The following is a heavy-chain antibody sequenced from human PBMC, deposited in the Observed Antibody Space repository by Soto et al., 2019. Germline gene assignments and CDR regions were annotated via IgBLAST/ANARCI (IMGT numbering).Heavy chain of an antibody. CDR1: GCTFSNAW. J-gene: IGHJ3*02. V-gene: IGHV3-15*01. D-gene: IGHD2-15*01. Sequence: GESLRLSCAAAGCTFSNAWMSWVRQAPGKGLEWVGRIKSKTDGGTTDYAAPVKGRFTISRDDSKSIANLQMNSLKTEDTAVYYRTRLSDSPPDCSGGSCYSPDAFDIWGQGTMVTVSS. CDR3: TRLSDSPPDCSGGSCYSPDAFDI. CDR2: IKSKTDGGTT.